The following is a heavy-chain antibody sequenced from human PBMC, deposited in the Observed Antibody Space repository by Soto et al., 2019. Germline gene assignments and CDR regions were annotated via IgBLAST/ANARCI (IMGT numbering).Heavy chain of an antibody. CDR1: GGSISSGGYY. CDR2: IYYSGST. V-gene: IGHV4-39*01. Sequence: SETLSLTCTVSGGSISSGGYYWSWIRQPPGKGLEWIGSIYYSGSTYYNPSLKSRVTISVDTSKNQFSLKLSSVTAADTAVYYCARHYYGSGSYYNRNWFDPWGQGTLVTVSS. D-gene: IGHD3-10*01. J-gene: IGHJ5*02. CDR3: ARHYYGSGSYYNRNWFDP.